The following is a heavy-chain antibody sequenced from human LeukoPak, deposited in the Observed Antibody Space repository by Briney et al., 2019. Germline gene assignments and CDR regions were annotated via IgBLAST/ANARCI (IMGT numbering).Heavy chain of an antibody. D-gene: IGHD6-19*01. CDR1: GFTFSSYS. Sequence: GGSLRLSCAASGFTFSSYSMNWVRQAPGKGLEWVSSISSSSSYIYYADSVKGRFTISRDNAKNSLYLQMNSLRAEDTAVYYCARDGPQLYSSGWSSFDYWGQGTLVTVSS. CDR2: ISSSSSYI. J-gene: IGHJ4*02. V-gene: IGHV3-21*01. CDR3: ARDGPQLYSSGWSSFDY.